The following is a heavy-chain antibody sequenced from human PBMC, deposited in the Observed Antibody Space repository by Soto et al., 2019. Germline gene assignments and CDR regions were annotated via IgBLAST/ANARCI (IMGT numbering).Heavy chain of an antibody. CDR2: IWYDGSNK. V-gene: IGHV3-33*01. CDR1: GFTFSDYG. D-gene: IGHD2-2*01. J-gene: IGHJ6*03. CDR3: ARESSTRLYQDYMDV. Sequence: QVQLVESGGGVVQPGRSLRLSCAASGFTFSDYGMHWVRQAPGKGLEWVAVIWYDGSNKYYADSVKGRFNISRDNSKNTLSLQMNSLRAEDTAVYYCARESSTRLYQDYMDVWGKGTTVTVSS.